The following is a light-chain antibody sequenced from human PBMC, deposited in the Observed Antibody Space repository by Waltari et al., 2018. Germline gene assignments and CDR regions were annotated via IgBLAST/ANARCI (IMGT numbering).Light chain of an antibody. Sequence: QSVLTQPPSVSGAPGQRVTLSCTGTSSNIGAGHDVHWYQQIPGTVPKLLIHINSNRPSGVPDRFSGSKSGTSASLAITGLQAEDEADYYCQSYDSNLSAYVFGTGTKVTVL. CDR2: INS. J-gene: IGLJ1*01. CDR3: QSYDSNLSAYV. CDR1: SSNIGAGHD. V-gene: IGLV1-40*01.